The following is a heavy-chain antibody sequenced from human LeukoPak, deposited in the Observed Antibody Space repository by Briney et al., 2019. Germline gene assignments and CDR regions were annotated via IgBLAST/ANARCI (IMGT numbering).Heavy chain of an antibody. CDR1: GASISSSDSY. J-gene: IGHJ6*02. CDR3: ARHVQDLGIKV. CDR2: IYRRGST. V-gene: IGHV4-39*01. Sequence: PETLSLTCTVSGASISSSDSYWSWIRQPPGKGLEWIGSIYRRGSTSYNPSLKSRVTVSEDMSKNHFSLRLSSVTAADTAVYYCARHVQDLGIKVWGQGTTVTVSS.